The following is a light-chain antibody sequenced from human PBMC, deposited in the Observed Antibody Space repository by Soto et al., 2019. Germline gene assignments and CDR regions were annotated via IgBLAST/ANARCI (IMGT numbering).Light chain of an antibody. CDR3: QHHGGSGYN. J-gene: IGKJ2*01. CDR1: QSVTSSY. CDR2: GAS. Sequence: EIVLTQSPDTLSLSPGERATLSCRASQSVTSSYLAWYQQKPGQAPRLLIYGASSRATGIPDRFSGSGPGTNSTLTLSRLEPEDFAMYYCQHHGGSGYNFGQGTKLEIK. V-gene: IGKV3-20*01.